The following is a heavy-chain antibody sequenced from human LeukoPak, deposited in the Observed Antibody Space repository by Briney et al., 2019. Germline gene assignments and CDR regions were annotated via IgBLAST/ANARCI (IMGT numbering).Heavy chain of an antibody. CDR3: ARAYYDFWSGYSSPPDY. CDR2: IWYDGSNK. J-gene: IGHJ4*02. Sequence: GGSLRLSCAASGFTFSSYGMHWVRQAPGKGLEWVAVIWYDGSNKYYADSVKGRFTISRDNSKNTLYLQMNSLRAEDTAVYYCARAYYDFWSGYSSPPDYWGQGTLVTVSS. D-gene: IGHD3-3*01. CDR1: GFTFSSYG. V-gene: IGHV3-33*01.